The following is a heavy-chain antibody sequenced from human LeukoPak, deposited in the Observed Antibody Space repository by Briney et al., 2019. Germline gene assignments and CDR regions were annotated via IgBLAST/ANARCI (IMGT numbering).Heavy chain of an antibody. CDR2: ISAYNGNT. CDR1: GYTFTSYG. Sequence: ASVKVSCKASGYTFTSYGISWVRQAPGQGLEWMGWISAYNGNTNYAQKLQGRVTMTTDTSTSTAYMEVRSLRSDDTAVYYCARVYCSTTTCSLIDFWGQGTLVTVSS. D-gene: IGHD2-2*01. V-gene: IGHV1-18*01. CDR3: ARVYCSTTTCSLIDF. J-gene: IGHJ4*02.